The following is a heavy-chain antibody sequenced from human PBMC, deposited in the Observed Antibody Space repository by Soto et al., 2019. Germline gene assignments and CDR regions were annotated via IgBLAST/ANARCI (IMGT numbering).Heavy chain of an antibody. D-gene: IGHD5-12*01. CDR3: AKLSSIVATIGFFDY. CDR2: ISGSSGST. V-gene: IGHV3-23*01. CDR1: GFTFSSYA. J-gene: IGHJ4*02. Sequence: GGSLRLSCAASGFTFSSYAMSWVRQAPGKGLEWVSVISGSSGSTYYADSVKGRFTISRDNAKNTLYLQMNSLRAEDTAVYYCAKLSSIVATIGFFDYWGKGTLVTVSS.